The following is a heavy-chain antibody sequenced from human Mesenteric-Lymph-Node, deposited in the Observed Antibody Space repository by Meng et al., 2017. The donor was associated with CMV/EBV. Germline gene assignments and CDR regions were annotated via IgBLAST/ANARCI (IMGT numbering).Heavy chain of an antibody. V-gene: IGHV3-23*01. CDR1: GFTFSSYW. CDR2: ISGSTSTNT. D-gene: IGHD5-18*01. J-gene: IGHJ3*02. CDR3: ARALRGYAYPRDAFGI. Sequence: LSLTCAASGFTFSSYWMHWVRQAPGKGLEWVSSISGSTSTNTYYADSVGGRFTISRDNSKNTLFLHLSSLRAEDTAIYYCARALRGYAYPRDAFGIWGQGTMVTVSS.